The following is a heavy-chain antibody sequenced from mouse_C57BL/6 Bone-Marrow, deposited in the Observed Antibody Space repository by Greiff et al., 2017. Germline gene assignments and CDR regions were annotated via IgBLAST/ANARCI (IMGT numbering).Heavy chain of an antibody. Sequence: EVHLVESGAELVRPGASVKLSCTASGFNIKDYYMHWVKQRPEQGLEWIGRIDPEDGDTEYAPKFQGKATMTADTSANTAYLQLSSLTSEDTAVYYWTRDDYDFHWYFDVWGTGTTVTVSS. CDR1: GFNIKDYY. V-gene: IGHV14-1*01. CDR2: IDPEDGDT. D-gene: IGHD2-4*01. J-gene: IGHJ1*03. CDR3: TRDDYDFHWYFDV.